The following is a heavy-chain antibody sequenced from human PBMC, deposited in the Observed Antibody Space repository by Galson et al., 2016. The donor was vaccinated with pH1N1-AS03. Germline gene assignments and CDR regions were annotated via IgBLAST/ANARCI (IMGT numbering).Heavy chain of an antibody. D-gene: IGHD3-3*01. CDR2: IYDSVST. J-gene: IGHJ5*01. V-gene: IGHV4-39*07. CDR1: GASINSGFDY. CDR3: ARSRYNFWSGSDS. Sequence: SETLSLTCTVSGASINSGFDYWGWIRQPPGKGLEWIASIYDSVSTYYHPSLKSRVTISLDPSKSQFSLTLNSVTAADTAVYYCARSRYNFWSGSDSWGQGTLVTVSS.